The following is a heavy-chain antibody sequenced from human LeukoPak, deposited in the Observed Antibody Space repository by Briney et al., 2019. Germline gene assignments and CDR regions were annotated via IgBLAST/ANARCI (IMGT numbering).Heavy chain of an antibody. CDR1: GGSITTSSYY. J-gene: IGHJ4*02. Sequence: KPSETLSLTCTVSGGSITTSSYYWGWIRQPPGKGLEWIGIIYYSGSTYYNPSLKGRVTISVDTSKNQFSLKLSSVTAADTAVYYCARRRRLASYFDYWGQGTLVTVSS. V-gene: IGHV4-39*01. D-gene: IGHD4-11*01. CDR2: IYYSGST. CDR3: ARRRRLASYFDY.